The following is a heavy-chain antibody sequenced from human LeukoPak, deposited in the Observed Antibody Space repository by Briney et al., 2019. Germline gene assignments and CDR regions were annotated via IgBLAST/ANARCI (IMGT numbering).Heavy chain of an antibody. CDR2: IRSTTDT. J-gene: IGHJ6*02. Sequence: PGGSLRLSCSASGFTFSSYAMHWVRQASRKGLEWVGRIRSTTDTAYAASVKGRFTISRDDSKNTAYLQMNSLKTEDTAVYYCTRLRHSNTDYYYYYGMDVWGQGTTVTVSS. CDR1: GFTFSSYA. V-gene: IGHV3-73*01. D-gene: IGHD2/OR15-2a*01. CDR3: TRLRHSNTDYYYYYGMDV.